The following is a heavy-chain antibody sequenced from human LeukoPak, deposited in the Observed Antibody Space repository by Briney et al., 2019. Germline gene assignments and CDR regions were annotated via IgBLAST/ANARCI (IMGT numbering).Heavy chain of an antibody. CDR1: GFTFSSYA. V-gene: IGHV3-23*01. D-gene: IGHD1-1*01. CDR2: ISSCGGTT. J-gene: IGHJ5*02. Sequence: PGGSLRLSCAGSGFTFSSYAMTWVRQAPGKGLEWVSAISSCGGTTYYADSVKGRFTISRDNSKNTLYLQMNSLRAEDTALYYCAKAVEGRTPRSSGANWFDPWGQGTLVTVSS. CDR3: AKAVEGRTPRSSGANWFDP.